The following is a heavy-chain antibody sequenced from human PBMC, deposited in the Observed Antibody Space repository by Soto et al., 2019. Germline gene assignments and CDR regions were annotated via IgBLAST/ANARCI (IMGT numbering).Heavy chain of an antibody. Sequence: ASVKVSCKASGGTFSSYTISWVRQAPGQGLEWMGRIIPILGIANYAQKFQGRVTITADKSTSTAYMELSSLRSEDTAVYYCARNPMVRGPRPAGYYYYYMDVWGKGTTVTVSS. CDR2: IIPILGIA. CDR1: GGTFSSYT. D-gene: IGHD3-10*01. V-gene: IGHV1-69*02. J-gene: IGHJ6*03. CDR3: ARNPMVRGPRPAGYYYYYMDV.